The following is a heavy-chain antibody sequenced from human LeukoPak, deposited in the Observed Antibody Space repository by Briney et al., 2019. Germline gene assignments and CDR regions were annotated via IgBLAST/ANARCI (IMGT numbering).Heavy chain of an antibody. V-gene: IGHV4-4*07. CDR1: GGAIISYY. CDR3: ARLEFYDSTGYSPGYYMDV. J-gene: IGHJ6*03. Sequence: KSSETLSLTCSVSGGAIISYYWSWIRQPAGKGPEWIGRIYPTGNTDYNPSLKTRVTMSTDLSKKQFSLRLRSVTAADTAVYYCARLEFYDSTGYSPGYYMDVWGKGTAVTVSS. CDR2: IYPTGNT. D-gene: IGHD3-22*01.